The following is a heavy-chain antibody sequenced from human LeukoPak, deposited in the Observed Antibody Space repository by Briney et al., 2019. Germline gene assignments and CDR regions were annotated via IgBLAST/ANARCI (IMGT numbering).Heavy chain of an antibody. CDR2: IKSKTDGGTT. CDR1: GFPFINTY. D-gene: IGHD2/OR15-2a*01. Sequence: PGGSLRLSCETSGFPFINTYMNWVRQAPGKGLEWVGRIKSKTDGGTTDYAAPMRGRFIISRDDSKNTVFLQMNSLKIEDTAVYYCIIIVFVYGAFDIWGRGTMVTVSS. V-gene: IGHV3-15*01. J-gene: IGHJ3*02. CDR3: IIIVFVYGAFDI.